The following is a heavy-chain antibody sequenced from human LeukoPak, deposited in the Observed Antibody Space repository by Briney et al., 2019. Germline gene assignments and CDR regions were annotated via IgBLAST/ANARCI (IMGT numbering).Heavy chain of an antibody. J-gene: IGHJ4*02. D-gene: IGHD6-19*01. V-gene: IGHV3-23*01. CDR3: AKSKAVATDLFDY. Sequence: SGGSLRLSCAASGFTFSSYAMSWVRQAPGKGLEWVSAISGSGGSTYYADSVKGRFTISRDNPKNTLYLQMNSLRAEDTAVYYCAKSKAVATDLFDYWGQGTLVTVSS. CDR2: ISGSGGST. CDR1: GFTFSSYA.